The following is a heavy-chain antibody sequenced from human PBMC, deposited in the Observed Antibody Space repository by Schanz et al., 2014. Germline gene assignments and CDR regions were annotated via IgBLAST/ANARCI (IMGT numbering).Heavy chain of an antibody. J-gene: IGHJ4*02. Sequence: QVPLQESGPGLVKPSGTLSLTCAVSGGSISSSNWWTWVRQPPGKGLEWIGEIHHRGITNYNPSLESRVTISVDKSQNQFSLKLTSLTAADTAVYYCARGERSGFGELLDFWGQGTLVTVSS. V-gene: IGHV4-4*02. CDR2: IHHRGIT. CDR1: GGSISSSNW. CDR3: ARGERSGFGELLDF. D-gene: IGHD3-10*01.